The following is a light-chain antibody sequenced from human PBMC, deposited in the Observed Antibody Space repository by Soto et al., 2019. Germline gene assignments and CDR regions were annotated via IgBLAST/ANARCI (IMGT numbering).Light chain of an antibody. V-gene: IGLV2-8*01. CDR1: SSDVGEYKY. J-gene: IGLJ1*01. CDR3: SSYAGNNIYV. CDR2: EVS. Sequence: QSVLTQPPSASGSPGQSVTISCTGSSSDVGEYKYVSWYQQHPGKAPKLVIYEVSKRPPGVPNRFSGSKSGNTASLTVSGLQSEDEAEYYCSSYAGNNIYVIGTGTKVTVL.